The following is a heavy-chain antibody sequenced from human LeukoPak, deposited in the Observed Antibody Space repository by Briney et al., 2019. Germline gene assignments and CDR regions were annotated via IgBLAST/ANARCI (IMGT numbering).Heavy chain of an antibody. Sequence: GGSLRLSCAASGFTFSSYSMNWVRQAPGKGLEWVSSISSSSSYIYYADSVKGRFTISRDNAKNSLYLQMNSLRAEDTAVYYCAREDITMVRGVIITANDAFDIWGQGTMVTVSS. D-gene: IGHD3-10*01. V-gene: IGHV3-21*01. CDR1: GFTFSSYS. J-gene: IGHJ3*02. CDR3: AREDITMVRGVIITANDAFDI. CDR2: ISSSSSYI.